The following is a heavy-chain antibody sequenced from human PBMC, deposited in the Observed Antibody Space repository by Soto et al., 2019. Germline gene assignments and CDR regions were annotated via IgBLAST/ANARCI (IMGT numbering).Heavy chain of an antibody. CDR2: ISIDGSRK. CDR3: TRGPTHGAFDI. CDR1: GFSFSSSD. V-gene: IGHV3-30*03. Sequence: PGGSLRLSCVASGFSFSSSDMHWVRQAPGKGLEWVAHISIDGSRKYYADSVKGRISVSRENSKNTLYLQINSLRPEEAALYYCTRGPTHGAFDIWGQET. J-gene: IGHJ3*02.